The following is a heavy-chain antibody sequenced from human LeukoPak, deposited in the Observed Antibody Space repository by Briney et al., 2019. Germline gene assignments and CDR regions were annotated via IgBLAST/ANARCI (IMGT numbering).Heavy chain of an antibody. Sequence: GGSLRLSCAASGFTFSSYSMNWVRQAPGKGLEWVSSISSSGSTIYYADSVKGRFTISRDNAKNSLYLQMNSLRAEDTAVYYCAKGELYSSSSVNFQHWGQGTLVTVSS. CDR1: GFTFSSYS. CDR2: ISSSGSTI. V-gene: IGHV3-21*04. J-gene: IGHJ1*01. CDR3: AKGELYSSSSVNFQH. D-gene: IGHD6-6*01.